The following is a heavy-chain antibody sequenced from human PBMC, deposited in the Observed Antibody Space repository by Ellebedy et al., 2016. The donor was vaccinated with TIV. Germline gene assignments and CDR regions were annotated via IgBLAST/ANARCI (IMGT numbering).Heavy chain of an antibody. CDR3: AGNYYDSSGYSNGMDV. CDR1: GGSISSYY. D-gene: IGHD3-22*01. CDR2: IYYSGST. J-gene: IGHJ6*02. Sequence: SETLSLTCTVSGGSISSYYWSWIRQPPGKGLEWIGYIYYSGSTNYNPSLKSRVTISVDTSKNQFSLKLSSVTAADTAVYYCAGNYYDSSGYSNGMDVWGQGTTVTVSS. V-gene: IGHV4-59*08.